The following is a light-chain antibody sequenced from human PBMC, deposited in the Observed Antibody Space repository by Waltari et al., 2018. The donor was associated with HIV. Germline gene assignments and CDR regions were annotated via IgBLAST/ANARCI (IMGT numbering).Light chain of an antibody. V-gene: IGLV3-1*01. CDR2: QSS. CDR3: QAWDSSSAVV. CDR1: KLGVTY. Sequence: SYELTPYPSVSVSPGQPASITCSGDKLGVTYVYWYQQKPGQSPVLVIYQSSKRPSEIPERFSGSNSGDTATLTISGTQAVDEADYYCQAWDSSSAVVFGGGTKLTVL. J-gene: IGLJ2*01.